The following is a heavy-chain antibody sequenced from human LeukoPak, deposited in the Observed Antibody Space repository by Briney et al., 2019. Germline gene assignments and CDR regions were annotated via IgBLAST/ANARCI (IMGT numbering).Heavy chain of an antibody. CDR3: AREGSGWYRGYYYYGMDV. CDR1: GYTFTSYG. V-gene: IGHV1-18*01. D-gene: IGHD6-19*01. Sequence: ASVKVSCKASGYTFTSYGIRWVRQAPGQGLEWMGWISAYNGNTNYAQKLQGRVTMTTDTSTSTAYMELRSLRSDDTAVYYCAREGSGWYRGYYYYGMDVWGQGTTVTVSS. CDR2: ISAYNGNT. J-gene: IGHJ6*02.